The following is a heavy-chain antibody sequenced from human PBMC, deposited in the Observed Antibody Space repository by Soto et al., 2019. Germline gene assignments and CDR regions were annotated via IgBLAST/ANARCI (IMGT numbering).Heavy chain of an antibody. J-gene: IGHJ6*02. CDR2: ISGSGGST. V-gene: IGHV3-23*01. CDR3: AKGGIAARYLGFLGFQASYGMDV. D-gene: IGHD6-6*01. CDR1: GFTFSNYA. Sequence: EVQLLESGGGLVQPGGSLRLSCEASGFTFSNYAMSWVRQAPGKGLEWVSAISGSGGSTYYADSVKGRFTISRDNSKNTLFLQMNSLRAEDTAVYYCAKGGIAARYLGFLGFQASYGMDVWGQGTTVTVSS.